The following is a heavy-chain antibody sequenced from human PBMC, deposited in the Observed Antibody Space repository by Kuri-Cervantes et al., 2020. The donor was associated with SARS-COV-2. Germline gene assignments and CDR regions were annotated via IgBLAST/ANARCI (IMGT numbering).Heavy chain of an antibody. J-gene: IGHJ5*02. CDR2: INLNGGST. CDR1: GFTFDDYG. Sequence: GESLKISCAVSGFTFDDYGMSWVRQAPGKGLEWVSGINLNGGSTGYADSVKGRCTISRDKAKSALFLQVNSLRAEDTAFYHCARHWRATIAEPFDAWGQGTLVTVSS. CDR3: ARHWRATIAEPFDA. V-gene: IGHV3-20*01. D-gene: IGHD1-1*01.